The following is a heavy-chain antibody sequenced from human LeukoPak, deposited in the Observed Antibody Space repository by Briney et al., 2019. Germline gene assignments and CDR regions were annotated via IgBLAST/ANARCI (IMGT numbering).Heavy chain of an antibody. CDR2: ISSSSSTI. CDR3: ARDGTQRRYSSSWYVDY. J-gene: IGHJ4*02. CDR1: GFTFSSYS. D-gene: IGHD6-13*01. V-gene: IGHV3-48*01. Sequence: PGGSLRLSCAASGFTFSSYSMNWVRQAPGHGLVWVSYISSSSSTIYYADSVKGRFTISRDNAKNSLYLQMNSLRAEDTAVYYCARDGTQRRYSSSWYVDYWGQGTLVTVSS.